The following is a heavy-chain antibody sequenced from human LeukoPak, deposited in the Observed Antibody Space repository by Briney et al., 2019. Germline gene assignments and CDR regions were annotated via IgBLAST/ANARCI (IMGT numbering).Heavy chain of an antibody. D-gene: IGHD1-1*01. CDR1: GFTFSGSA. CDR3: TRPGYNWNDEGEN. V-gene: IGHV3-73*01. Sequence: PGGSLRLSCAASGFTFSGSAMHWVRQASGKGLERVGRIRSKANSYATAYAASVKGRFTISGDDSKNTAYLQMNSLKTEDTAVYYCTRPGYNWNDEGENWCQGTLVTVSS. CDR2: IRSKANSYAT. J-gene: IGHJ4*02.